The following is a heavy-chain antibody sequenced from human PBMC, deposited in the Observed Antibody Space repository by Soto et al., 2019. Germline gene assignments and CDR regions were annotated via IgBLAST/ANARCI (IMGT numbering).Heavy chain of an antibody. V-gene: IGHV4-4*07. J-gene: IGHJ4*02. D-gene: IGHD5-12*01. CDR3: AREGSYSAYNFAHGIQLWSFDF. CDR2: IFSSGST. CDR1: GGSINPFY. Sequence: PXETLSLPCTVSGGSINPFYWSWVRQPAGKGLEWIGRIFSSGSTSFNPSLESRVAMSVDTSKNHFSLNLSSVTAADMAVYYCAREGSYSAYNFAHGIQLWSFDFWGQGALVTVSS.